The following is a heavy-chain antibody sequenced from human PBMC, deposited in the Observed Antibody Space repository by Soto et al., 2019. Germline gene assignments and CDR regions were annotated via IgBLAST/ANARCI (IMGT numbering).Heavy chain of an antibody. Sequence: GGSLRLSCAASGFTFSSYSMNWVRQAPGKGLEWVSYISSSSSTIYYADSVKGRFTISRDNAKNSLYLQMNSLRDEDTAVYYCATYSNYTGGDLYYYYGMDVWGQGTTVTVSS. CDR2: ISSSSSTI. V-gene: IGHV3-48*02. D-gene: IGHD4-4*01. CDR3: ATYSNYTGGDLYYYYGMDV. J-gene: IGHJ6*02. CDR1: GFTFSSYS.